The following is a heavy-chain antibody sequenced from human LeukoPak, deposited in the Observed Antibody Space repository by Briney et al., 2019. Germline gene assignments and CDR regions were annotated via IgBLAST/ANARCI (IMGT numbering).Heavy chain of an antibody. CDR1: GGTFSSYA. CDR2: IIPIFGTA. CDR3: AREKTGEGDDAFDI. J-gene: IGHJ3*02. Sequence: SVKVSCKASGGTFSSYAISWVRQAPGQGLEWMGGIIPIFGTANYAQKFQGRVTITADESTSTAYMELSSLRSEDTAVYYCAREKTGEGDDAFDIWGQGTMVTVSS. V-gene: IGHV1-69*01. D-gene: IGHD7-27*01.